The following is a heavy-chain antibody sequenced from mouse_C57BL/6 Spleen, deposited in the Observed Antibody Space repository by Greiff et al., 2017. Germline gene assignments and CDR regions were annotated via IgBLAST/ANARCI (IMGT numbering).Heavy chain of an antibody. V-gene: IGHV5-17*01. CDR3: ARPYYYGSSYDWYFDG. CDR1: GFTFSDYG. CDR2: ISSGSSTI. J-gene: IGHJ1*03. Sequence: EVQVVESGGGLVKPGGSLKLSCAASGFTFSDYGMHWVRQAPEKGLEWVAYISSGSSTIYYADTVKGRFTISRDNAKNTLFLQMTRLRSEDTAVYYCARPYYYGSSYDWYFDGWGTGTTVTVSS. D-gene: IGHD1-1*01.